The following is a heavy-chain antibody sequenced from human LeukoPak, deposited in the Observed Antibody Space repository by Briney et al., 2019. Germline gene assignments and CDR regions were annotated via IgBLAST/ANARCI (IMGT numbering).Heavy chain of an antibody. V-gene: IGHV1-18*01. J-gene: IGHJ3*02. CDR1: GYTFTSYG. Sequence: GASVKVSCKASGYTFTSYGISWVRQAPGQGLERMGWISAYNGNTNYAQKFQGRVTMTTDTSTSTAYMELRSLRSDDTAVYYCARDIPGEGSLDGFDIWGQGTMVTVSS. CDR2: ISAYNGNT. D-gene: IGHD2-21*01. CDR3: ARDIPGEGSLDGFDI.